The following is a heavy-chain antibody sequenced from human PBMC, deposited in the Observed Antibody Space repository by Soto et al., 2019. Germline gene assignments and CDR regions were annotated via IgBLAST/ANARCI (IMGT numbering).Heavy chain of an antibody. V-gene: IGHV1-69*01. D-gene: IGHD3-16*02. CDR1: GGTFSSYA. CDR2: IIPIFGTA. CDR3: ARIGREDDYVWGSYRSPLDY. J-gene: IGHJ4*02. Sequence: QVQLVQSGAEVKKPGSSVKVSCKASGGTFSSYAISWVRQAPGQGLEWMGGIIPIFGTANYAQKFQGRVTIAADESTSTDYMELSSLRSEDTAVYYCARIGREDDYVWGSYRSPLDYWGQGTLVTVSS.